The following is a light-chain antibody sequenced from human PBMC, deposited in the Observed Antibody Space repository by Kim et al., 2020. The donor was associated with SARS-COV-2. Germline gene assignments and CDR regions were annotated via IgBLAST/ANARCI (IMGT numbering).Light chain of an antibody. V-gene: IGLV3-19*01. J-gene: IGLJ3*02. CDR2: GKN. CDR3: YSRDSSGNPWV. Sequence: AWGQPDRITCQGDSLRSCYSSSYQQKPGQAPVLVIYGKNNRPSAIPDRFSGSSSGKTASLTITGAQAEDEADYYCYSRDSSGNPWVFGGGTKLTVL. CDR1: SLRSCY.